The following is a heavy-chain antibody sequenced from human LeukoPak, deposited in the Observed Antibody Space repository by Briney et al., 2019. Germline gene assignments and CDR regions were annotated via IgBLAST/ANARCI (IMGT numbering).Heavy chain of an antibody. D-gene: IGHD5-18*01. CDR3: AKIRAVGPDTAMVIGYYFDY. CDR1: GFTFSSYA. CDR2: ISGSGGST. V-gene: IGHV3-23*01. J-gene: IGHJ4*02. Sequence: GGSLRLSCAASGFTFSSYAMSWVRQAPGKGLEWVSAISGSGGSTYYADSVKGRFTISRGNSKNTLYLQMNSLRAEDTAVYYCAKIRAVGPDTAMVIGYYFDYWGQGTLVTVSS.